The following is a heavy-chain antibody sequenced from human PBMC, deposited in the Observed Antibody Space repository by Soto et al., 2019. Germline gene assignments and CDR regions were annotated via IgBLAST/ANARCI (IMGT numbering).Heavy chain of an antibody. V-gene: IGHV4-30-4*01. D-gene: IGHD2-15*01. CDR2: IYYSGST. Sequence: TSETLSLTCTVSGGSISSGDYYWSWIRQPPGKGLEWIGYIYYSGSTYYNPSLKSRVTISVDTSKNQFSLKLSSATAADTAVYYCARYCSGGSCYEGRSSLFDYWGQGTLVTVSS. CDR1: GGSISSGDYY. CDR3: ARYCSGGSCYEGRSSLFDY. J-gene: IGHJ4*02.